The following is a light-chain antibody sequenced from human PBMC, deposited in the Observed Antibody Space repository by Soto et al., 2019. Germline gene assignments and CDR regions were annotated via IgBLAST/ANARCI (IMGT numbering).Light chain of an antibody. CDR3: VAWDDSLSGPV. CDR1: SSNIGSNY. CDR2: RNN. Sequence: QSVLTQPPSASGTPGQRVTISCSGSSSNIGSNYVYWYQQLPGTAPKLLIYRNNQRPSGVPDRFSGSKSGTSASLAISGLRSEDEADYYCVAWDDSLSGPVFGTGTKLTVL. V-gene: IGLV1-47*01. J-gene: IGLJ1*01.